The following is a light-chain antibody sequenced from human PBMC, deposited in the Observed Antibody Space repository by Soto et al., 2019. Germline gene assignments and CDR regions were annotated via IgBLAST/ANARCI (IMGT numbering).Light chain of an antibody. J-gene: IGKJ1*01. CDR3: RHYGRSPWT. Sequence: EIVLTQSPGTLSLSPGERATLSCRASQSVSSSYLAWYQQKPGQAPRLLIYGASSRATGIPDRFSGSGSGTAFTLTISRLGPEDLAVYYCRHYGRSPWTFGQGTKVQIK. CDR1: QSVSSSY. CDR2: GAS. V-gene: IGKV3-20*01.